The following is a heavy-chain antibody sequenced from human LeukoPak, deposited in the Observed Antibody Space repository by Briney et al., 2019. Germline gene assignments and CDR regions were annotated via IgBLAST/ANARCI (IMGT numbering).Heavy chain of an antibody. CDR1: GGSISSGTDY. D-gene: IGHD1-26*01. CDR3: ARAMGGSYPSSDAFDI. CDR2: IYTSGST. J-gene: IGHJ3*02. V-gene: IGHV4-61*02. Sequence: SETLSLTCTVSGGSISSGTDYWSWIRQPAGKGLEWIGRIYTSGSTNYNPSLKSRVTMSVDTSKNQFSLKLSSVTAADTAVYYCARAMGGSYPSSDAFDIWGQGTMVTVSS.